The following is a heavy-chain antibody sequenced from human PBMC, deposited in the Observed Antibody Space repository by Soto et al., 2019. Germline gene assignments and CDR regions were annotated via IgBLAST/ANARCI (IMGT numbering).Heavy chain of an antibody. Sequence: VQLVESGGGVVQPGRSLRLSCAASGFTFSSYGMHWVRQAPGKGLEWVAVIWYDGSNKYYADSVKGRFTISRDNSKNTLYLQMNSLRAEDTAVYYCARELGYSYGYYFDYWGQGTLVTVSS. CDR2: IWYDGSNK. V-gene: IGHV3-33*01. J-gene: IGHJ4*02. D-gene: IGHD5-18*01. CDR1: GFTFSSYG. CDR3: ARELGYSYGYYFDY.